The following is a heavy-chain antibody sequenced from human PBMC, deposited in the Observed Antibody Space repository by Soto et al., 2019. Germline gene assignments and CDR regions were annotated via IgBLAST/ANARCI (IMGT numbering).Heavy chain of an antibody. D-gene: IGHD3-22*01. V-gene: IGHV3-30*18. CDR2: ISYDGSNK. J-gene: IGHJ4*02. CDR1: GFTFSSYG. CDR3: AKGLHYYDSSGLVPCDY. Sequence: PGGSLRLSCAASGFTFSSYGMHWVRQAPGKGLEWVAVISYDGSNKYYADSVKGRFTISRDNSKNTLYLQMNSLRAEDTAVYYCAKGLHYYDSSGLVPCDYWGQGTLVTVSS.